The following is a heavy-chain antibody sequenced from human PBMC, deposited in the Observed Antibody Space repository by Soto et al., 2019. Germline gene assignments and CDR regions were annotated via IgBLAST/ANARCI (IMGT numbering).Heavy chain of an antibody. Sequence: EVQLLESGGGLVQPGGSLRLSCAASGFTINTHAMTWVRQAPGKGLEWVSAFSGRSGDTYYAASVKGRFTISGDNSKNTVILEMNNLRADDTAVYYCARDSSAWPNYFDSWGQGIQVTVSS. J-gene: IGHJ4*02. CDR1: GFTINTHA. V-gene: IGHV3-23*01. D-gene: IGHD6-19*01. CDR2: FSGRSGDT. CDR3: ARDSSAWPNYFDS.